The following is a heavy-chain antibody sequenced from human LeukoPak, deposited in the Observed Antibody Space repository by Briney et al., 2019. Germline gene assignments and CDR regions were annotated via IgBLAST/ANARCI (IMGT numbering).Heavy chain of an antibody. V-gene: IGHV3-7*01. Sequence: GGSLRLSCAASGFTFRSYWMSWARQAPGKGLEWVGNINQDASEINYVDSVRGRFTISRDNAKNSLHLQMNSLRAEDTAVYYCATDRDNSDWQKRFDSWGQGTLVTVSS. CDR1: GFTFRSYW. CDR2: INQDASEI. J-gene: IGHJ4*02. CDR3: ATDRDNSDWQKRFDS. D-gene: IGHD2-21*02.